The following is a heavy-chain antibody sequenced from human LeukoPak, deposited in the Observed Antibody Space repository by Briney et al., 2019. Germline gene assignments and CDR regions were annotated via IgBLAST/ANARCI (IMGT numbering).Heavy chain of an antibody. J-gene: IGHJ4*02. CDR2: ISSSSSYI. D-gene: IGHD4-17*01. V-gene: IGHV3-21*01. Sequence: GGSLRLSCAASGFTFSSYSMNWVRQAPGKGLEWVSSISSSSSYIYYADSVKGRFTISRGNAKNSLYLQMNSLRAEDTAVYYCARDVATTVTTGFVYWGQGTLVTVSS. CDR1: GFTFSSYS. CDR3: ARDVATTVTTGFVY.